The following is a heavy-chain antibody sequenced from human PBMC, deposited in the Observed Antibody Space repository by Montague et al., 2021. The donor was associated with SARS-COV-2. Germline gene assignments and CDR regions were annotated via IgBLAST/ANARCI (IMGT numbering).Heavy chain of an antibody. Sequence: SETLSLTCTVSGGSISNFYWHWIRQPAGKGLEWIGYISYGGGANYNPSLKSRVTMSVDTSKRQLSLKLNSVTAEDTAVYCCARGVVAAPQVVDFWGRGTLVTVSS. CDR2: ISYGGGA. CDR3: ARGVVAAPQVVDF. CDR1: GGSISNFY. V-gene: IGHV4-59*01. D-gene: IGHD2-15*01. J-gene: IGHJ4*02.